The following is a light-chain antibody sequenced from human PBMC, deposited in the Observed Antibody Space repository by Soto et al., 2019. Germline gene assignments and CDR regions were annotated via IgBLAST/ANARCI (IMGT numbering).Light chain of an antibody. V-gene: IGLV2-11*01. Sequence: QSALTQPRSVSGSPGQSVTISCTGTSSDVGGYNYVSWYQQHPAKAPKLLIYDVTKRPSGVPDRFSGSKSGNTASLIISGLQAEDVADYYCCSYAGTYTLYVFGTGTKLTVL. CDR2: DVT. J-gene: IGLJ1*01. CDR1: SSDVGGYNY. CDR3: CSYAGTYTLYV.